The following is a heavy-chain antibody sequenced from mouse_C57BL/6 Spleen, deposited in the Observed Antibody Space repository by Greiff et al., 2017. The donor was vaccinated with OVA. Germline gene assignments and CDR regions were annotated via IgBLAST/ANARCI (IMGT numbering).Heavy chain of an antibody. D-gene: IGHD3-2*02. CDR3: ARRWTAQAPAAD. Sequence: VQLQQPGAELVKPGASVKMSCKASGYTFTSYWITWVKQRPGQGLEWIGYIYPGSGSTNSNEKFKSKATLTVDTSSSTAYMQLSSLTSEDAAVYYCARRWTAQAPAADGGQGTLVTVSA. J-gene: IGHJ3*01. CDR1: GYTFTSYW. V-gene: IGHV1-55*01. CDR2: IYPGSGST.